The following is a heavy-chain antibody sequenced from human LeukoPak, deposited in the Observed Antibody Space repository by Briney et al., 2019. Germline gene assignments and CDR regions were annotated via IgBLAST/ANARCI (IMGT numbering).Heavy chain of an antibody. Sequence: GASVKVSCKASGYTFTDYHIHWVRQAPGQGLEWMGWINPHSGATQYVQKFKGRVTMTTDTSMDTAYMELSRLRFDDTAVYYCTRDPRHKYGNFDNWGQGTLVTVSS. J-gene: IGHJ4*02. CDR1: GYTFTDYH. D-gene: IGHD6-6*01. CDR2: INPHSGAT. CDR3: TRDPRHKYGNFDN. V-gene: IGHV1-2*02.